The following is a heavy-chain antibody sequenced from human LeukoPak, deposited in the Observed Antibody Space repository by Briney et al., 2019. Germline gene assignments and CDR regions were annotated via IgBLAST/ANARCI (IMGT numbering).Heavy chain of an antibody. CDR2: INHSGST. Sequence: SETLSLTCTVSGGSISSYYWSWIRQPAGKGLEWIGEINHSGSTNYNPSLKSRVTISVDTSKNQFSLKLSSVTAADTAVYYCARGKGQDAFDIWGQGTMVTVSS. CDR3: ARGKGQDAFDI. V-gene: IGHV4-34*01. J-gene: IGHJ3*02. CDR1: GGSISSYY.